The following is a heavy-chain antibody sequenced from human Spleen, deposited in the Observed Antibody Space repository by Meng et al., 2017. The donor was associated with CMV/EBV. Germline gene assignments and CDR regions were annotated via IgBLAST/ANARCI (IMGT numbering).Heavy chain of an antibody. Sequence: GSLRLSCTVSGGSISSSSYYWGWIRQPPGKGLEWIGSIYYSGSTYYNPSLKSRVTISVDTSKNQFSLKLSSVTAADTAVYYCTRDAWERVDYWGQGTLVTVSS. J-gene: IGHJ4*02. CDR2: IYYSGST. CDR3: TRDAWERVDY. D-gene: IGHD1-26*01. CDR1: GGSISSSSYY. V-gene: IGHV4-39*07.